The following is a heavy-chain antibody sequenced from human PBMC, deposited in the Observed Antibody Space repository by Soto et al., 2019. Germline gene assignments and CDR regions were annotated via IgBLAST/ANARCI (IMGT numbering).Heavy chain of an antibody. Sequence: GGSLRLSCAASGFTFDDYAMHWVRQAPGKGLEWVSGISWNSGSIGYADSVKGRFTISRDNAKNSLYLQMNSLRAEDTALYYCAKDIHDFWSGNYYYMDVWGKGTTVTVSS. D-gene: IGHD3-3*01. V-gene: IGHV3-9*01. CDR3: AKDIHDFWSGNYYYMDV. J-gene: IGHJ6*03. CDR2: ISWNSGSI. CDR1: GFTFDDYA.